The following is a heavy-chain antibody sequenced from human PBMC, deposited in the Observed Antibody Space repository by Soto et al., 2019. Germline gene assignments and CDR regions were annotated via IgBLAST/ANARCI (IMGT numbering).Heavy chain of an antibody. Sequence: SGPTLVNPTQTLTLTCTFSGFSLSTSGMRVSWIRQPPGKALEWLARIDWDDDKFYSTSLKTRLTISKDTSKNQVVLTMTNMDPVDTATYYCARSSSSWYNWFDPWGQGTPVTVS. CDR1: GFSLSTSGMR. CDR3: ARSSSSWYNWFDP. J-gene: IGHJ5*02. V-gene: IGHV2-70*04. CDR2: IDWDDDK. D-gene: IGHD6-13*01.